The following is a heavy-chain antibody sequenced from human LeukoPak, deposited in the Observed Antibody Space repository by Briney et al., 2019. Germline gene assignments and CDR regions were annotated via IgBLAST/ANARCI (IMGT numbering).Heavy chain of an antibody. CDR3: ARHGSPRLVFISYAFDI. D-gene: IGHD3-22*01. V-gene: IGHV4-39*01. CDR1: GGSIRSSPYY. Sequence: SETLSLTCTVSGGSIRSSPYYWGWIRHPPGKRLEWIGSVYYSGSTYYNPSLKSRVTISVDSSKSQLSLKANSVTAADTAVYYCARHGSPRLVFISYAFDIWGQGTVVTVSS. CDR2: VYYSGST. J-gene: IGHJ3*02.